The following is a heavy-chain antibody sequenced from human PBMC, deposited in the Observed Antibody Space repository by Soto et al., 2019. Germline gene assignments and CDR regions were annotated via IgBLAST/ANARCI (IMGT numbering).Heavy chain of an antibody. CDR1: GYTLTELS. D-gene: IGHD3-3*01. J-gene: IGHJ6*02. Sequence: ASVKVSCKVSGYTLTELSMHWVRQAPGKGLEWMGGFDPEDGETIYAQKFQGRVTMTEDTSTDTAYTELSSLRSEDTAVYYCTLHYDFWSGHNNGDYYYYGMDVWGQGTTVTVSS. CDR2: FDPEDGET. V-gene: IGHV1-24*01. CDR3: TLHYDFWSGHNNGDYYYYGMDV.